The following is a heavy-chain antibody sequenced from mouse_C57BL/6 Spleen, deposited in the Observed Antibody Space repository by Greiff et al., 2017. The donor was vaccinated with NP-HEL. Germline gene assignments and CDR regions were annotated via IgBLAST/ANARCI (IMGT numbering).Heavy chain of an antibody. V-gene: IGHV2-2*01. CDR3: ARKEARKGYAMDY. CDR2: IWSGGST. CDR1: GFSLTSYG. J-gene: IGHJ4*01. Sequence: VHLVESGPGLVQPSQSLSITCTVSGFSLTSYGVHWVRQSPGKGLEWLGVIWSGGSTDYNAAFISRLSISKDNSKSQVFFKMNRLQADDTAIYYCARKEARKGYAMDYWGQGTSVTVSS.